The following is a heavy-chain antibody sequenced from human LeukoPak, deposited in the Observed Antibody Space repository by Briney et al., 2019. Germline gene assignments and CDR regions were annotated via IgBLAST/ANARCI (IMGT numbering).Heavy chain of an antibody. D-gene: IGHD2-2*01. CDR1: GFTFSSYE. CDR2: ISSSGSTI. J-gene: IGHJ4*02. CDR3: ARHAPPLTIDY. V-gene: IGHV3-48*03. Sequence: GGSLRLSCAASGFTFSSYEMNWVRQAPGKGLEWVSYISSSGSTIYYADSVKGRFTISRDNARNSLYLQMNSLRAEDTAVYYCARHAPPLTIDYWGQGTLVTVSS.